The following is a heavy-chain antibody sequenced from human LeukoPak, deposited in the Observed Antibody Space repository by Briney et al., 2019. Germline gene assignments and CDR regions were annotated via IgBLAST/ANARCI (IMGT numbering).Heavy chain of an antibody. D-gene: IGHD2-15*01. Sequence: ASVKVSCKASGYTFTASYMYWVRQAPGQGREWVAWINTNNGGAKYAQNLQGRVTVTRDTSISTVYMELNSLRSDDTAVYYCARDLGGSHDYWGQGTLVTVSS. J-gene: IGHJ4*02. CDR2: INTNNGGA. CDR1: GYTFTASY. CDR3: ARDLGGSHDY. V-gene: IGHV1-2*02.